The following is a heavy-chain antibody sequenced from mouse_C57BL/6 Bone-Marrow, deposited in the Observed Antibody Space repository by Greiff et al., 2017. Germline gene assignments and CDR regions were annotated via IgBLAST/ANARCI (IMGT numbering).Heavy chain of an antibody. Sequence: EVQVVESGGDLVKPGGSLKLSCAASGFTFSSYGMSWVRQTPDKRLEWVATISSGGSYTYYPDSVKGRFTISGDNAKSTLYLQMSSLKSEDTTMYCCARRHWSWFAYWGQGTLVTVSA. CDR3: ARRHWSWFAY. V-gene: IGHV5-6*01. CDR2: ISSGGSYT. CDR1: GFTFSSYG. J-gene: IGHJ3*01. D-gene: IGHD3-1*01.